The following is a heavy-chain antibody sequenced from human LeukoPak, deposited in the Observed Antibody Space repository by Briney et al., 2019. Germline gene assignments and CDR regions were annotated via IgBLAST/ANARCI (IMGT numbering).Heavy chain of an antibody. CDR2: IDSRGVGT. CDR3: ARDLTYYYDSSGYYDY. CDR1: GFTFSDFS. V-gene: IGHV3-23*01. J-gene: IGHJ4*02. Sequence: GGSLRLSCAASGFTFSDFSLSWVRQAPGKGLEWVSAIDSRGVGTYYADSVKGRFTISRDDSKSTVYLQMNSLRAEDTAVYYCARDLTYYYDSSGYYDYWGQGTLVTVSS. D-gene: IGHD3-22*01.